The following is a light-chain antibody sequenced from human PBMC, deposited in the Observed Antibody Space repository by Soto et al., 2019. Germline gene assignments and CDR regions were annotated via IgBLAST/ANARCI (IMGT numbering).Light chain of an antibody. CDR2: AAS. V-gene: IGKV3-20*01. CDR3: QQQGT. Sequence: EIVLTQSPGTLSLSPGERANLSCRASQSLSSSYVVWYQQKPGQAPRLLIYAASRRATGIPDRFSGSGSATEYTLTIGRLEPEDFAVYDCQQQGTFGQGTKLEIK. J-gene: IGKJ2*01. CDR1: QSLSSSY.